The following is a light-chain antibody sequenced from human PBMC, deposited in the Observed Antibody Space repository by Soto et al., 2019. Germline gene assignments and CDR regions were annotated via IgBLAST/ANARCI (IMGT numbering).Light chain of an antibody. CDR1: QTISSW. J-gene: IGKJ1*01. CDR3: QHYNSYSEA. V-gene: IGKV1-5*03. Sequence: DIQMTQSPSTLSGSVGDRVTITCRASQTISSWLAWYQQKPGKAPKLLIYKAYTLKSGVPSRLSGSGSGTEFTLTISSLQPDDFATYYGQHYNSYSEAFGQGTKVELK. CDR2: KAY.